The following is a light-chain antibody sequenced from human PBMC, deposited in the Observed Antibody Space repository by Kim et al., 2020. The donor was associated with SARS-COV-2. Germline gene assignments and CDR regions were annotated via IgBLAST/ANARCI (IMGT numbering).Light chain of an antibody. CDR2: KFS. V-gene: IGKV1-5*03. J-gene: IGKJ1*01. CDR3: QQYGTHST. CDR1: QSVGLY. Sequence: DIQMTQSPSVLPASVGDTVTISCRASQSVGLYLAWYQQKPGQVPKLLMDKFSPLHTGVPSRFGGGGSGTQFTLTISSLQPNDFAVYYCQQYGTHSTFGQGTKVDIK.